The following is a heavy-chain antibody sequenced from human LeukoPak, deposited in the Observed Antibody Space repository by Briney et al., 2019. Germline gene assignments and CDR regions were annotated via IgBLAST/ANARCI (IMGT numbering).Heavy chain of an antibody. D-gene: IGHD3-22*01. CDR3: AVSGYPSDY. Sequence: PSETLSLTCTVSGGSISSYYWSWIRQPPGKGLEWIGYIYYSGSTNYNPSLKSRVTISVDTSKNQFSLKLSSVTAADTAVYYCAVSGYPSDYWGQGTLVTVPS. J-gene: IGHJ4*02. V-gene: IGHV4-59*01. CDR1: GGSISSYY. CDR2: IYYSGST.